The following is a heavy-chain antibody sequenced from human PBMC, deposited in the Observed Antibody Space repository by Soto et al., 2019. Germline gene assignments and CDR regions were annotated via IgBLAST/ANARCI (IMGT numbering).Heavy chain of an antibody. J-gene: IGHJ3*02. CDR3: ARQASSPSLCNPFGI. CDR1: ASTFSSYA. V-gene: IGHV1-69*13. CDR2: IIPIFGTA. Sequence: ASVNVSCKASASTFSSYAISWVRQAPGQGLEWMGGIIPIFGTANYAQKFRGRVTITADESTSTAYMELSILRSEDTAMYYRARQASSPSLCNPFGIWARGTVLTLS. D-gene: IGHD1-26*01.